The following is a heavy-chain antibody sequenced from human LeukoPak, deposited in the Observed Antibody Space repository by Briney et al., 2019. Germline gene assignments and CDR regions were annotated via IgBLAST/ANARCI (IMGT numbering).Heavy chain of an antibody. CDR1: VGYTSSYY. V-gene: IGHV4-59*01. D-gene: IGHD3-3*01. CDR2: VFYSGDT. J-gene: IGHJ4*01. CDR3: ASGTVSGVITPYSFHH. Sequence: SETLSLTCTVSVGYTSSYYWSWIRQSPGKGLEWIGNVFYSGDTNYNPSLKSRVTMSINTSNNHFSLHLTSVTAADTAVYFCASGTVSGVITPYSFHHWGHGTLVTVSS.